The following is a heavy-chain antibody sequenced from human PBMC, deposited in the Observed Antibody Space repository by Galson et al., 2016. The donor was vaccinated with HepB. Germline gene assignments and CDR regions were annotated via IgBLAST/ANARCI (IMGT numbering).Heavy chain of an antibody. J-gene: IGHJ4*02. V-gene: IGHV4-39*01. D-gene: IGHD2-2*01. Sequence: SETLSLTCTVSGGSISTSNYYWSWIRQSPGKGLEWIGSLYYNGNTYYNSSLKSRVTISVGTSDTQFSLKMTSMTASDTAVYYCARLYPFDFWGQGALVIVSS. CDR1: GGSISTSNYY. CDR2: LYYNGNT. CDR3: ARLYPFDF.